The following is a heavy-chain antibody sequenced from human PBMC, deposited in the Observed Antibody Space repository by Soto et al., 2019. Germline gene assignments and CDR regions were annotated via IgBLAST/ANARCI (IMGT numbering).Heavy chain of an antibody. Sequence: QVQLVESGGGVVQPGRSPRLSCAASGFTFSSYGMHWVRQAPGKGLEWVAVIWYDGSNKYYADSVKGRFTISRDNSKNTLYLQMNSLRAEDTAVYYCARGAKPAAGSPQPNWFDPWGQGTLVTVSS. J-gene: IGHJ5*02. V-gene: IGHV3-33*01. D-gene: IGHD2-2*01. CDR1: GFTFSSYG. CDR3: ARGAKPAAGSPQPNWFDP. CDR2: IWYDGSNK.